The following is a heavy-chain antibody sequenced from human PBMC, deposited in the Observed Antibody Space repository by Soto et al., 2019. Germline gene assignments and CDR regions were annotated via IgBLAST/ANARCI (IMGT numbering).Heavy chain of an antibody. D-gene: IGHD2-8*01. CDR3: ARGYCTNGVCYNFDY. Sequence: ASVKVSGKTSGGTFSSYAISWVRQAPGQGLEWMGGIIPIFGTANYAQKFQGRVTITADESTSTAYMELSSLRSEDTAVYDCARGYCTNGVCYNFDYWGQGTLVTVSS. CDR1: GGTFSSYA. V-gene: IGHV1-69*13. J-gene: IGHJ4*02. CDR2: IIPIFGTA.